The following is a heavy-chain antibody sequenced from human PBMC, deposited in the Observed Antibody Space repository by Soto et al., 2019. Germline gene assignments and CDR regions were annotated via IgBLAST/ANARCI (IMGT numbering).Heavy chain of an antibody. CDR2: ISYDGSNK. V-gene: IGHV3-30-3*01. CDR1: GFTFSSYA. Sequence: PGGSLRLSCAASGFTFSSYAMHWVRQAPGKGLEWVAVISYDGSNKYYADSVKGRFTISRDNSKNTLYLQMNSLRAEDTAVYYCARDQLGVFGVENKRPQFDYWGQGTLVTVSS. J-gene: IGHJ4*02. D-gene: IGHD3-3*01. CDR3: ARDQLGVFGVENKRPQFDY.